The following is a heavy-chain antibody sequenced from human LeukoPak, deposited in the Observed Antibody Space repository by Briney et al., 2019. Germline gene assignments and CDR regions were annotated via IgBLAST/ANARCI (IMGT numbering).Heavy chain of an antibody. V-gene: IGHV3-53*01. CDR2: IYSDDT. J-gene: IGHJ3*02. CDR3: ARRKYQMLSAFDI. Sequence: GGSLRLSCTVSGFTVSSNSMSWVRQAPGKGREWVSFIYSDDTHYSDSVKGRFTISRDNSKNTLYLQMNSLRAEDTAMYYCARRKYQMLSAFDIWGQGTMVTVSS. D-gene: IGHD2-2*01. CDR1: GFTVSSNS.